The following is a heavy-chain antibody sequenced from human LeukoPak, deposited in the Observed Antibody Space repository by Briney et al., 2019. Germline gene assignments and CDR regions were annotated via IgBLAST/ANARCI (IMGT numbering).Heavy chain of an antibody. J-gene: IGHJ4*02. CDR2: ISSSGTTI. V-gene: IGHV3-48*01. D-gene: IGHD4-23*01. Sequence: GGSLRPSCAASGFTFSSYGMSWVRHAPGKGLEWISYISSSGTTIYYADSVKGRFTISRDNAKNSLSLQMNGLRADDTAVYYCARDFGSGRRWFDYWGRGTLVTVSS. CDR3: ARDFGSGRRWFDY. CDR1: GFTFSSYG.